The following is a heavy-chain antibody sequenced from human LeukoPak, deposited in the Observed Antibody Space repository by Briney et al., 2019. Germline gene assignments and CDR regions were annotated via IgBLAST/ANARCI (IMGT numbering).Heavy chain of an antibody. CDR2: ISSSSSYI. CDR3: VRHDFWSGFKGGDY. D-gene: IGHD3-3*01. CDR1: GFTFSNAW. V-gene: IGHV3-21*04. J-gene: IGHJ4*02. Sequence: GGSLRLSCAASGFTFSNAWMNWVRQAPGKGLEWVSSISSSSSYIYYADSVKGRFTISRDNAKNSLYLQMNSLRVEDTAFYYCVRHDFWSGFKGGDYWGQGTLVTVSS.